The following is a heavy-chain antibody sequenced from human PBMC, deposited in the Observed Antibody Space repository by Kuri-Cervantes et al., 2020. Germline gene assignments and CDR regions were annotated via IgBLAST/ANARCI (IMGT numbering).Heavy chain of an antibody. J-gene: IGHJ4*02. CDR1: GGSISSGDYY. V-gene: IGHV4-61*02. Sequence: SETLSLTCTVSGGSISSGDYYWSWIRQPPGKGLEWIGRIYTSGSTNYNPSLKSRVTMSVDTSKNQFSLKLSSVTAADTAVYYCARGGGVGATGLDYFDYWGQGTLVTVSS. CDR3: ARGGGVGATGLDYFDY. D-gene: IGHD1-26*01. CDR2: IYTSGST.